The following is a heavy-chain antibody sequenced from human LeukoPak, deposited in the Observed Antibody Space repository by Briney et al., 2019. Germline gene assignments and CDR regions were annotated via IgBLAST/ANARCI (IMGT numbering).Heavy chain of an antibody. V-gene: IGHV4-59*11. Sequence: SETLSLTCTVSGASISGHYLTWIRQPPGKGLEWIGYISHIGSTNYNPSLKSRVTISVDTSKNQFSLKLTSVTAADTAVYYCARDRISINALDMWGKGTMVAVSS. CDR1: GASISGHY. J-gene: IGHJ3*02. D-gene: IGHD1-14*01. CDR2: ISHIGST. CDR3: ARDRISINALDM.